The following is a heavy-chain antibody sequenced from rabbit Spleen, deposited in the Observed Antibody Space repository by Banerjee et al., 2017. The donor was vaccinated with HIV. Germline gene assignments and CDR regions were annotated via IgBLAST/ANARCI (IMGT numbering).Heavy chain of an antibody. J-gene: IGHJ6*01. CDR2: IDSGSSGFT. Sequence: QSLEESGGDLVKPGASLTLTCTASGVSFSMSSYMCWVRQAPGKGLEWIACIDSGSSGFTYFATWAIGRFTCSKTSSTTVTLQMTRLTAADTATYFCARDAGTSFSTYGMDLWGQGTLVTVS. D-gene: IGHD8-1*01. CDR3: ARDAGTSFSTYGMDL. CDR1: GVSFSMSSY. V-gene: IGHV1S40*01.